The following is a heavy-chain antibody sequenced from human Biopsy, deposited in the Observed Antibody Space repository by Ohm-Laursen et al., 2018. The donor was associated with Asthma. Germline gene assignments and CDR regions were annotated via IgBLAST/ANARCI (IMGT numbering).Heavy chain of an antibody. Sequence: ASVKVSCKASGYTFIGCHIHWMRQAPGQGLEWMGRINPNSGGTNYAQKFQGRVTMTRDTSISTAYMDLSSLRSEDTAVYYCARTYCDFLTGQINDAFAIWGQGTVVTVSS. CDR2: INPNSGGT. CDR3: ARTYCDFLTGQINDAFAI. V-gene: IGHV1-2*06. D-gene: IGHD3-9*01. CDR1: GYTFIGCH. J-gene: IGHJ3*02.